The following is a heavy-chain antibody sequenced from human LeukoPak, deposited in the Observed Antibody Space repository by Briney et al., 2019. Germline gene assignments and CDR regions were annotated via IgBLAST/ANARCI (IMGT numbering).Heavy chain of an antibody. CDR2: INPSGGST. Sequence: MGIINPSGGSTSYAQKFQGRVTMTRDTSTSTVYMELSSLRSEDTAVYYCARADGYDWAVGYWGQGTLVTVSS. CDR3: ARADGYDWAVGY. J-gene: IGHJ4*02. V-gene: IGHV1-46*01. D-gene: IGHD5-12*01.